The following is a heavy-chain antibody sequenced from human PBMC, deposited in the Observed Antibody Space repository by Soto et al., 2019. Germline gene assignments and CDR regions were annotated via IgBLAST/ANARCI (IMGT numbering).Heavy chain of an antibody. CDR1: GFVFSDYA. D-gene: IGHD1-1*01. CDR2: ISGSGGST. J-gene: IGHJ5*02. Sequence: PGGSLRLSCVASGFVFSDYAMSWVRQAPGKGLEWVSAISGSGGSTYYADSVKGRFTISRDNSKNTLYLQMNSLRAEDTAVYYCAPGGTLGGGPWGQGTLVTVSS. V-gene: IGHV3-23*01. CDR3: APGGTLGGGP.